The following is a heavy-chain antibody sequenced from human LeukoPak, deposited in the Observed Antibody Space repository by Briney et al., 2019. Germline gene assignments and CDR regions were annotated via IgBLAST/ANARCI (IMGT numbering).Heavy chain of an antibody. J-gene: IGHJ4*02. D-gene: IGHD3-9*01. V-gene: IGHV1-18*01. CDR2: ISVYNGNT. CDR1: GFTFSNYG. CDR3: ARDPYDFLTGHYSGSGGDY. Sequence: ASVKVSCKASGFTFSNYGINWVRQAPGQGLEWMGWISVYNGNTKFAQKFQGRVTMTTDTSTSTAYTELRSLRSDDTAVYYCARDPYDFLTGHYSGSGGDYWGQGTLVTVSS.